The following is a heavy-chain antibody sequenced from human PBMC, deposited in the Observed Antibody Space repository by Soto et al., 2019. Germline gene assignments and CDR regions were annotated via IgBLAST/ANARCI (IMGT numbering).Heavy chain of an antibody. J-gene: IGHJ4*02. Sequence: SETLSLTCTVSGGSINTFYWSWVRQPAGKGLEWIGRIFYSGSTSFNPSLESRVAMSVDTSKNHFSLYLISVTAADMAVYYFEREGSYSAYNFAHGIQLWSFDFWGQGALVTVSS. D-gene: IGHD5-12*01. CDR2: IFYSGST. CDR3: EREGSYSAYNFAHGIQLWSFDF. V-gene: IGHV4-4*07. CDR1: GGSINTFY.